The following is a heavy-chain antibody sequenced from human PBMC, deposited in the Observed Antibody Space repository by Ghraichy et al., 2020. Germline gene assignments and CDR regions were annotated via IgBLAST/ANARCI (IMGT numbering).Heavy chain of an antibody. CDR1: GYAFPSYA. V-gene: IGHV1-3*04. CDR3: ARLLHVGELWLDY. J-gene: IGHJ4*02. D-gene: IGHD3-10*01. Sequence: ASVKVSCKASGYAFPSYAMHWVRQAPGQSFEWMGWINTGNGNTKYSQRFQGRVTLTRDTSATTAYMELSSLRAEDTAVYYCARLLHVGELWLDYWGQGTLVTVSS. CDR2: INTGNGNT.